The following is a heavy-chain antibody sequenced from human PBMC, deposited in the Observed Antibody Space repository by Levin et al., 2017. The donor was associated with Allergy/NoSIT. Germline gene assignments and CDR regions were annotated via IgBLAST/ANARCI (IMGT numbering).Heavy chain of an antibody. Sequence: GGSLRLSCAASGFTFFLYAMHWVRQAPGKRLEYVSTIDKDGAPTYYADSVRGRFTISRDNSDNPVHLHMDSLRLEDTAVYYCVGDGDYGGVSDYWGQGTLVTVSS. V-gene: IGHV3-64*02. CDR1: GFTFFLYA. CDR2: IDKDGAPT. D-gene: IGHD4-17*01. CDR3: VGDGDYGGVSDY. J-gene: IGHJ4*02.